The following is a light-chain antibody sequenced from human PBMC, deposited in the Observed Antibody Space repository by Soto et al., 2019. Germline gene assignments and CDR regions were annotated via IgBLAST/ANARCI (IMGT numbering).Light chain of an antibody. Sequence: EIVLTQSPGTLSLSPGERATLSCRASQSVSSSYLAWYQQKPGQAPRLLIYGASSSATGIPDRFSGSGSGTDFTLTISRLEPEDFAVYYCQQYGSSPRTFGQRTKVDIK. CDR2: GAS. J-gene: IGKJ1*01. CDR1: QSVSSSY. CDR3: QQYGSSPRT. V-gene: IGKV3-20*01.